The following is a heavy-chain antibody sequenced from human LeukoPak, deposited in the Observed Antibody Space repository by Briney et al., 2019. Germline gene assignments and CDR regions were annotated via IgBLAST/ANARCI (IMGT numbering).Heavy chain of an antibody. V-gene: IGHV1-18*01. CDR3: ARDQDPGAFDI. CDR2: ISAYNGNT. CDR1: SYTLTNYG. J-gene: IGHJ3*02. Sequence: ASVKVSCKASSYTLTNYGIIWVRQAPEQRLKWMGWISAYNGNTNYAQNLQGRVTMTTDTSTNTAYLELRSLRSDDTAVYYCARDQDPGAFDIWGQGTMVTVYS.